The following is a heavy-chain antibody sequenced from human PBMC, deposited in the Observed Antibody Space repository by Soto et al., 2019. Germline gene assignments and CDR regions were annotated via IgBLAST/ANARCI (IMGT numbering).Heavy chain of an antibody. D-gene: IGHD3-16*02. Sequence: VQLQESGPGLVKPSXXXXXTCSVSGGSVXXXXXYWNWIRQXXXXXXXRIGYIHQNGISSYNPSLTSRATISLDTSKNEFALKLNSVTAADTAVYYCARGLTVGALPSHFHHWGPGTHVTVSS. J-gene: IGHJ1*01. V-gene: IGHV4-61*01. CDR1: GGSVXXXXXY. CDR3: ARGLTVGALPSHFHH. CDR2: IHQNGIS.